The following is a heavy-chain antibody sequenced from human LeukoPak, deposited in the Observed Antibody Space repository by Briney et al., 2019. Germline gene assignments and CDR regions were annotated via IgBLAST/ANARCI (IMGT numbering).Heavy chain of an antibody. V-gene: IGHV4-61*05. Sequence: PSETLSLTCTVSGGSITSSTYYWGWIRQPPGKGLEWIGYIYYSGSTYYYNPSLKSRVTMSVDTSKNQFSLKLSSVTAADTAVYYCARQYYYDGSGPFQHWGQGTLVTVSS. J-gene: IGHJ1*01. CDR3: ARQYYYDGSGPFQH. D-gene: IGHD3-22*01. CDR2: IYYSGSTY. CDR1: GGSITSSTYY.